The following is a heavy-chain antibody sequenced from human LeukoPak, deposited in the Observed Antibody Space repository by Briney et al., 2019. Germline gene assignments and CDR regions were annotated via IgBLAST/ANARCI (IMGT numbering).Heavy chain of an antibody. CDR1: GFTFSSYA. J-gene: IGHJ6*03. Sequence: GGSLRLSCAASGFTFSSYAMSWVRQGPGKGLEWVSAISGSGGSTYYADSVKGRFTISRDNSKNTLYLQMNSLRAEDTAVYYCAIREYSGYDYFYYMDVWGKGTTVTVSS. V-gene: IGHV3-23*01. CDR3: AIREYSGYDYFYYMDV. CDR2: ISGSGGST. D-gene: IGHD5-12*01.